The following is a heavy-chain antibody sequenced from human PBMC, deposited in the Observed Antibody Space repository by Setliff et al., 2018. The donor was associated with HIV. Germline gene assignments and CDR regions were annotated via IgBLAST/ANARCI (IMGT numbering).Heavy chain of an antibody. CDR3: ARGSITMIVVVAHLGAFDI. CDR1: GYTLAELS. D-gene: IGHD3-22*01. CDR2: FDPEDVET. V-gene: IGHV1-24*01. J-gene: IGHJ3*02. Sequence: ASVKVSCKVSGYTLAELSIHWVRQAPGKGLEWMGGFDPEDVETVYAQKLQGRVTMTTDTSTSTAYMELRSLRSDDTAVYYCARGSITMIVVVAHLGAFDIWGQGTMVTVSS.